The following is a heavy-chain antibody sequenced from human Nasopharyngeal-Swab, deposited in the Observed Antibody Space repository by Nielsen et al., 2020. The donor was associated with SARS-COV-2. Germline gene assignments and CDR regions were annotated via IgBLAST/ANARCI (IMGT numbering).Heavy chain of an antibody. CDR2: INPSGGST. Sequence: ASVKVSRKASGYTFTSYYMHWVRQAPGQGLERLVIINPSGGSTRYAQKFQGRVTMTRDTFTSTVYMELSSLRSEETAVYYCARDRCSSTSCWIPEYYFDYWGQGTLVTVSS. J-gene: IGHJ4*02. D-gene: IGHD2-2*01. CDR3: ARDRCSSTSCWIPEYYFDY. CDR1: GYTFTSYY. V-gene: IGHV1-46*01.